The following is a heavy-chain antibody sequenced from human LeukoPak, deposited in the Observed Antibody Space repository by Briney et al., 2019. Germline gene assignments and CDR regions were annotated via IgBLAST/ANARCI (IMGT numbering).Heavy chain of an antibody. J-gene: IGHJ3*02. Sequence: SETLSLTCTVSGGSISSYYWSWIRQPPGKGLEWIGYIYYSGSTNYNPSLKSRVTISVDTSKNQFSLKLSSVTAADTAVYYCARVQDSYGRRFDIWGQGTMVTVSS. CDR1: GGSISSYY. D-gene: IGHD5-18*01. CDR3: ARVQDSYGRRFDI. V-gene: IGHV4-59*01. CDR2: IYYSGST.